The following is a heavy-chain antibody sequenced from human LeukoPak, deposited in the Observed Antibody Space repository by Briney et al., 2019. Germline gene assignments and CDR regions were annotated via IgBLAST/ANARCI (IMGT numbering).Heavy chain of an antibody. CDR2: ISSSSSYI. CDR3: ARDSSGINWFDP. V-gene: IGHV3-21*01. CDR1: GFTFSSYS. D-gene: IGHD6-19*01. J-gene: IGHJ5*02. Sequence: PGVSLRLSCAASGFTFSSYSMNWVRQAPGKGLEWVSSISSSSSYIYYADSVKGRFTISRDNAKNSLYLQMNSLRAEDTAVYYCARDSSGINWFDPWGQGTLVTVSS.